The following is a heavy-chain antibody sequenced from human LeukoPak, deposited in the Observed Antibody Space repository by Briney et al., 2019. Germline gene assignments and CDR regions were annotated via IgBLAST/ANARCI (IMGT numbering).Heavy chain of an antibody. J-gene: IGHJ4*02. D-gene: IGHD6-19*01. V-gene: IGHV1-2*02. CDR2: INPNSGGT. CDR1: GYTFTGYY. Sequence: ASVKVSCKASGYTFTGYYMHWVRQAPGQGLEWMGWINPNSGGTNYAQKFQGRVTMTRDTSISTAYMELSRLRSEDTAVYYCAREGSGWYEGSNYFDYWGQGTLVTVSS. CDR3: AREGSGWYEGSNYFDY.